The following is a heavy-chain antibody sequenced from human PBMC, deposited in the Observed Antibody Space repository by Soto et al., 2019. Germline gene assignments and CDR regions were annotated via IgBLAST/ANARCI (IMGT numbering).Heavy chain of an antibody. J-gene: IGHJ6*02. CDR1: GGTFSSYA. D-gene: IGHD6-13*01. CDR3: TAECLSSSWYSDYYSGMDV. CDR2: IIPIFGTA. V-gene: IGHV1-69*13. Sequence: SVKVSCKASGGTFSSYAISWVRQAPGQGLEWMGGIIPIFGTANYAQKFQGRVTITADESTSTAYMELSSLRSEDTAVYYCTAECLSSSWYSDYYSGMDVWGQGTTVTVSS.